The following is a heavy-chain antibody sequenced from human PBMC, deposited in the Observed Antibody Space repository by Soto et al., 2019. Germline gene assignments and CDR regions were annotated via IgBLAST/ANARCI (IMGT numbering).Heavy chain of an antibody. CDR1: GGSISSYY. J-gene: IGHJ4*02. CDR2: IYYSGST. V-gene: IGHV4-59*08. CDR3: ARRYGYSFDY. D-gene: IGHD1-1*01. Sequence: PSETLSLTCTVSGGSISSYYWSWIRQPPGKGLEWIGYIYYSGSTNYNPSLKSRVTISVDTSKNQFSLKLSSVTAADTALVYCARRYGYSFDYWGQGTLVTVSS.